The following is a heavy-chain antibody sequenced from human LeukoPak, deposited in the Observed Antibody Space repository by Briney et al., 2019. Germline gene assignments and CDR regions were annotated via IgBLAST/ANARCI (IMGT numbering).Heavy chain of an antibody. CDR2: INPNSGGT. CDR1: GGTFSSYA. D-gene: IGHD3-22*01. CDR3: ARQITMIVVVINDPFDI. J-gene: IGHJ3*02. Sequence: ASVKVSCKASGGTFSSYAISWVRQAPGQGLEWMGWINPNSGGTNYAQKLQGRVTMTRDTSISTAYMELSRLRSDDTAVYYCARQITMIVVVINDPFDIWGQGTMVTVSS. V-gene: IGHV1-2*02.